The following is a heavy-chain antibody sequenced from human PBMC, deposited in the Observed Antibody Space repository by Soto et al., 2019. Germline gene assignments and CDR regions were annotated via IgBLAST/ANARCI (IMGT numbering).Heavy chain of an antibody. CDR1: GFTFSSHA. V-gene: IGHV3-23*01. J-gene: IGHJ4*02. CDR3: AKEVGMAARDNRGDFDY. D-gene: IGHD6-13*01. Sequence: WGSLRLSCAASGFTFSSHAMSWVRQAPGKGLEWVSAVSGSAGSTYYADSVKGRFTISRDNSKNTLYLQMNSLRAEDTAIYYCAKEVGMAARDNRGDFDYWGQGTLVTVSS. CDR2: VSGSAGST.